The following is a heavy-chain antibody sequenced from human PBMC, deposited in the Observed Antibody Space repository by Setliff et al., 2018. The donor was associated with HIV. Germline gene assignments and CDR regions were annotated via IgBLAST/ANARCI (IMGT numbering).Heavy chain of an antibody. V-gene: IGHV5-51*01. CDR2: IYPGDSDT. D-gene: IGHD2-15*01. Sequence: PGESQKISCKGSGYSFNSYWIGWVRQMPGKGLEWMGIIYPGDSDTRYSPSFQGQVTISADKSISTAYLQRCGLKASDTAMYYCARQTLGYCSGGSCYGGAFDIWGQGAMVTVSS. CDR1: GYSFNSYW. CDR3: ARQTLGYCSGGSCYGGAFDI. J-gene: IGHJ3*02.